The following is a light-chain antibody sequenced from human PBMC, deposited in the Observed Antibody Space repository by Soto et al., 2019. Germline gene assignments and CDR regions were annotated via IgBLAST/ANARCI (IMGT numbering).Light chain of an antibody. CDR1: QSMNSW. Sequence: DIQLTQSPSTLSASVGDRVTITCRASQSMNSWLAWYQQKPGEAPKVLIHDASSLESGVPSRFSGSGSGTEFTLTIGSLQPEDFATYYCLRYNAFSQTFGQGTKVEI. CDR3: LRYNAFSQT. V-gene: IGKV1-5*01. J-gene: IGKJ1*01. CDR2: DAS.